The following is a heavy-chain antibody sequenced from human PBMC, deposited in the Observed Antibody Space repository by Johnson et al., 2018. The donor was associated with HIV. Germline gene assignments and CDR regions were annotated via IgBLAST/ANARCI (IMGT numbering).Heavy chain of an antibody. D-gene: IGHD3-22*01. CDR1: RFSFTDSY. V-gene: IGHV3-11*04. CDR2: IRSCGSII. CDR3: ARDTYYYDSGGYLDAFDI. Sequence: QVQLLESGAGLAKPGVSLSLSSSASRFSFTDSYMSWIRQALGQVLVWVSLIRSCGSIIYYADPAMGRFSIFRHNAKHSLYLQMNSLRAEDTAVYYCARDTYYYDSGGYLDAFDIWGQGTMVTVSS. J-gene: IGHJ3*02.